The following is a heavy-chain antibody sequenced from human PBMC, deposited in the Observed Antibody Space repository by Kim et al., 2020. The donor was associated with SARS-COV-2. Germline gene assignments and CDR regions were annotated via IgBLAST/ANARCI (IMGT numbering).Heavy chain of an antibody. J-gene: IGHJ4*02. CDR3: ARVGATLSSSDFDY. Sequence: ASVKVSCKASGYTFTSYGISWVRQAPGQGLEWMGWISAYNGNTNYAQKLQGRVTMTTDTSTSTAYTELRSLRSDDTAVYYCARVGATLSSSDFDYWGQGTLVTVSS. CDR2: ISAYNGNT. D-gene: IGHD1-26*01. V-gene: IGHV1-18*01. CDR1: GYTFTSYG.